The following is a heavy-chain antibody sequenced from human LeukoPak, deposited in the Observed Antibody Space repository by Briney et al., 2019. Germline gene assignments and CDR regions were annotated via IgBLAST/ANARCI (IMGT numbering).Heavy chain of an antibody. Sequence: GGSLRLSCAASGFTFSSYGMHWVRQAPGKGLEWVAAISYDGSGKYYADPVKGRVTTSRDFSKNTLFLQVNSLRAEDTAVYYCAKDQSTGFCSSASCYGYYGMDVWGQGTTVTVSS. CDR2: ISYDGSGK. J-gene: IGHJ6*02. CDR1: GFTFSSYG. CDR3: AKDQSTGFCSSASCYGYYGMDV. V-gene: IGHV3-30*18. D-gene: IGHD2-2*01.